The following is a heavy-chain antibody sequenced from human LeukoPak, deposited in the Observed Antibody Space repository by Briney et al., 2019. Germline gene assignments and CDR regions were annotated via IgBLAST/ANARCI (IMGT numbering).Heavy chain of an antibody. CDR3: ARSNHYYGSGSGDAFDI. Sequence: ASVKVSCKASGYTFTVYYMHWVRQAPGQGLEWMGWINPNSGGTNYAQKFQGRVTMTRDTSISTAYMELSRLRSDDTAVYYCARSNHYYGSGSGDAFDIWGQGTMVTVSS. D-gene: IGHD3-10*01. CDR1: GYTFTVYY. J-gene: IGHJ3*02. CDR2: INPNSGGT. V-gene: IGHV1-2*02.